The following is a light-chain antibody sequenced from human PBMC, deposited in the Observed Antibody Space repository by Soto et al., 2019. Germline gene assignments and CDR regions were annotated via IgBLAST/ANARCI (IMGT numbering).Light chain of an antibody. J-gene: IGLJ2*01. CDR2: DVS. Sequence: QSALTQPASVSGSPGQSITISCTGSSSDVGVYNYVSWYQQHPGKAPKLIIYDVSNRPSGVSNRFSGSKSGNTASLTNSGLQAEDEADYYCSSYTSSSTVVFGGGTKLTVL. CDR1: SSDVGVYNY. V-gene: IGLV2-14*01. CDR3: SSYTSSSTVV.